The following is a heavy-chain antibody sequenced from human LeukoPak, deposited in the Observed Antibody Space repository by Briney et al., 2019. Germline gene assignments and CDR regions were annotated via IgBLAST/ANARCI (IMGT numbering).Heavy chain of an antibody. CDR3: ARDVAGTTLDYYYYMDV. D-gene: IGHD1-7*01. CDR1: GFAFSSYS. Sequence: GGSLRLSCAASGFAFSSYSMNWVRQAPGKGLEWVSSISSSSSYIYYADSVKGRFTISRDNAKNSLYLQMNSLRAEDTAVYYCARDVAGTTLDYYYYMDVWGKGTTVTVSS. J-gene: IGHJ6*03. CDR2: ISSSSSYI. V-gene: IGHV3-21*06.